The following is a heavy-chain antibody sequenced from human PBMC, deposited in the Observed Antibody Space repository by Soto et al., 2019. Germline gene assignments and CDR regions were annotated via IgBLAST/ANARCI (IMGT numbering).Heavy chain of an antibody. D-gene: IGHD3-3*01. CDR3: ARRPSGPFGAVWYYFDC. V-gene: IGHV4-39*01. CDR1: GGSISSSSYY. Sequence: PSETLSLTCTVSGGSISSSSYYWGWIRQPPGKGLEWIGSIYYSGSTYYNPSLKGRVTISVDTSKNQFSLKLSSVTAADTAVYYCARRPSGPFGAVWYYFDCWGQGTLVTVSS. CDR2: IYYSGST. J-gene: IGHJ4*02.